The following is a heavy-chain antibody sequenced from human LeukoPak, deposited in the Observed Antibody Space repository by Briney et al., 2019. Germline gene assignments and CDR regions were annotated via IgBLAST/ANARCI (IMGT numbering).Heavy chain of an antibody. CDR2: INAGNGHT. CDR1: GFTFTNYA. Sequence: ASVKVSCKASGFTFTNYAMQWVRQAPGQRLEWMGWINAGNGHTRYSQRFQGRVTITRDTSATTVYMEVTSLRSEDTAVYYCARGIWSRAVSSYYFDYWGQGTLVTVS. D-gene: IGHD3-3*01. J-gene: IGHJ4*02. CDR3: ARGIWSRAVSSYYFDY. V-gene: IGHV1-3*01.